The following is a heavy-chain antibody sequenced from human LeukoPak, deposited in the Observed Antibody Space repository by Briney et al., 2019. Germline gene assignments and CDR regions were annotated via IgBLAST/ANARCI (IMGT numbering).Heavy chain of an antibody. V-gene: IGHV3-21*01. J-gene: IGHJ6*03. Sequence: GGSLRLSCAASGFTFSSYSMNWVRQAPGKGLEWVSSISSSSSYIYYADSVKGRFTISRDNAKNSLYLQMNSLRAEDTAVYYCARVGSVDFWSGYYYYYYMDVWGKGTTVTVSS. CDR3: ARVGSVDFWSGYYYYYYMDV. CDR2: ISSSSSYI. D-gene: IGHD3-3*01. CDR1: GFTFSSYS.